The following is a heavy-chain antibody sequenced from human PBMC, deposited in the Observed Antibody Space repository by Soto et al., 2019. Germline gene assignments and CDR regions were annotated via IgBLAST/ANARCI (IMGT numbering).Heavy chain of an antibody. CDR3: PSVSISGYQDYFAY. D-gene: IGHD6-13*01. CDR2: IIPIFGTT. CDR1: GGTFSNYA. Sequence: QVQLVQSGAEVKKPGSSVKVSCKASGGTFSNYAISWVRQAPGQGLEWMGGIIPIFGTTNYAQRFQGRVTIXAXEXXRTSHMALSSLRSEAPAVYSSPSVSISGYQDYFAYWGQGTLVTVSS. J-gene: IGHJ4*02. V-gene: IGHV1-69*12.